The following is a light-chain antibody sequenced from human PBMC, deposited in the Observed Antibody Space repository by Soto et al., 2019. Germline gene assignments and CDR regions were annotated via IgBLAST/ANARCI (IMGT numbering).Light chain of an antibody. CDR2: TAY. CDR3: QQYAGSPWT. Sequence: DIKMTQSPSSQSASVGDTLTITCRASQGINNYLAWYQQKPGKPPVLLIYTAYTLKPGVTSRFSGSGAGTEFTLTISRLEPEDFAVYYCQQYAGSPWTFGQGTKVEIK. J-gene: IGKJ1*01. V-gene: IGKV1-27*01. CDR1: QGINNY.